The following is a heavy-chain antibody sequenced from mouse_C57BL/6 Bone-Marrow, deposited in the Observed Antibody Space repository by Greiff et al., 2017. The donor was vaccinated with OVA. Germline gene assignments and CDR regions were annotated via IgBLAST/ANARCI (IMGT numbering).Heavy chain of an antibody. CDR2: IDPSDSYT. CDR3: AYCDRRTVY. Sequence: VQLQQPGAELVMPGASVKLSCKASGYTFTSYWMHWVKKRPGQGLEWMGEIDPSDSYTNYNQKFKGKSTLTVDKSSSTAYMQLSSLTSEDSAVYYCAYCDRRTVYWGQGTTLTVSS. D-gene: IGHD2-4*01. CDR1: GYTFTSYW. V-gene: IGHV1-69*01. J-gene: IGHJ2*01.